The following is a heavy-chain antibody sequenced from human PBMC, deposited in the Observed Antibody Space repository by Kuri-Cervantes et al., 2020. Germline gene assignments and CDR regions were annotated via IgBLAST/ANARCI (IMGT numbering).Heavy chain of an antibody. V-gene: IGHV3-23*01. CDR2: ISGSGGST. Sequence: GESLKISCTASGFNFNNYAMSWVRQAPGKGLEWVSAISGSGGSTYYADSVKGRFTISRDNSKNTLYLQMNSLRAEDTAVYYCAKDKGLLWFGKDAFDIWGQGTMVTVSS. CDR3: AKDKGLLWFGKDAFDI. J-gene: IGHJ3*02. CDR1: GFNFNNYA. D-gene: IGHD3-10*01.